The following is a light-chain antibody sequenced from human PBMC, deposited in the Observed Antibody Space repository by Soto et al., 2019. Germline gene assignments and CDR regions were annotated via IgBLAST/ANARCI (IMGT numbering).Light chain of an antibody. CDR3: SSYAGSDTYV. J-gene: IGLJ1*01. V-gene: IGLV2-8*01. CDR2: AVT. Sequence: SVLTQPRSASGSPGQSVTIFCTGTSSDGGGYNYVSWYQQHPGKAPKRLIYAVTKRPSAVPDRFSGSKSGNTASLTVSGLQAEDEADYYCSSYAGSDTYVFGTGTKVTVL. CDR1: SSDGGGYNY.